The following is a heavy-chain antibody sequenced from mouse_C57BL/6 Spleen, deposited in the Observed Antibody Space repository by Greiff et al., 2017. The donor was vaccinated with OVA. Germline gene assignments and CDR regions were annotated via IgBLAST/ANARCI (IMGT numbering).Heavy chain of an antibody. CDR3: ARLGYGSSHYDAMDD. CDR1: GYTFTDYY. CDR2: INPYNGGT. V-gene: IGHV1-19*01. Sequence: VQLQQSGPVLVKPGASVKMSCKASGYTFTDYYMNWVKQSHGKSLEWIGVINPYNGGTSYNQKFKGKATLTVDKSSSTAYMQLNSLTSEDSAVDYCARLGYGSSHYDAMDDWGQGTSVTVSS. J-gene: IGHJ4*01. D-gene: IGHD1-1*01.